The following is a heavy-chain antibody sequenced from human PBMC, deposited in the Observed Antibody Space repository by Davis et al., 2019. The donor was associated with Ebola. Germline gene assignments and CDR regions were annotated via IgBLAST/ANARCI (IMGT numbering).Heavy chain of an antibody. CDR2: INSDGSST. D-gene: IGHD1-26*01. Sequence: LSLTCAASGFTFSSYWMHWVRQAPGKGLVWVSRINSDGSSTSYADSVKGRFTLSRDNAKNSLYLQMNSLRAEDTAVYYCARVPVGYYYYGMDVWGQGTTVTVSS. V-gene: IGHV3-74*01. J-gene: IGHJ6*02. CDR3: ARVPVGYYYYGMDV. CDR1: GFTFSSYW.